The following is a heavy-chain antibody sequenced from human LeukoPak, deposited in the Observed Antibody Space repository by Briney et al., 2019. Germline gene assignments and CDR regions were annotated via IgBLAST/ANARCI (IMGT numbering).Heavy chain of an antibody. Sequence: GGSLRLSCVVSGFTFNRCWMNWVRQAPRKGLVWVSRISTDGYTTDYADFVQGRFTASRDNTKNTWSLEMNSLRAEDTAVYYCVVGGSPGYWGQGTLVTVSS. CDR3: VVGGSPGY. J-gene: IGHJ4*02. V-gene: IGHV3-74*01. CDR2: ISTDGYTT. CDR1: GFTFNRCW. D-gene: IGHD2-15*01.